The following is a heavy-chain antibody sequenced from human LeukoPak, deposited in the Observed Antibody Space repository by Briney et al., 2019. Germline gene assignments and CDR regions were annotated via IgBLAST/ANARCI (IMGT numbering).Heavy chain of an antibody. V-gene: IGHV3-73*01. CDR3: ARDERSQTYYYDSSDENDAFDI. Sequence: GGSLRPSCAASGFTFSGSAMHWVRQASGKGLEWVGRIRSKANSYATAYAASVKGRFTISRDDSKNTAYLQMNSLRAEDTAVYYCARDERSQTYYYDSSDENDAFDIWGQGTMVTVSS. D-gene: IGHD3-22*01. J-gene: IGHJ3*02. CDR1: GFTFSGSA. CDR2: IRSKANSYAT.